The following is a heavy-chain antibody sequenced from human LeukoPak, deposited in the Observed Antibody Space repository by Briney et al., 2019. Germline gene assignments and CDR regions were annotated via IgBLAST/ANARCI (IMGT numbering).Heavy chain of an antibody. CDR2: IVVGSGNT. D-gene: IGHD3-22*01. V-gene: IGHV1-58*01. Sequence: TSVKVSCKASVFTFTSSAVQWVRQARGQRLEWIGWIVVGSGNTNYAQKFQERVTITRDMSTSTAYMELSSLRSEDTAVYYCAASPDYYDSSGYSYYFDYWGQGTLVTVSS. J-gene: IGHJ4*02. CDR3: AASPDYYDSSGYSYYFDY. CDR1: VFTFTSSA.